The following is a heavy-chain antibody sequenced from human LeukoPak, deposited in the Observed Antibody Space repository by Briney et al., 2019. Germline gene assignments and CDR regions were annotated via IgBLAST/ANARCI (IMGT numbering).Heavy chain of an antibody. J-gene: IGHJ4*02. V-gene: IGHV4-59*01. D-gene: IGHD5-12*01. CDR2: IYYSGST. CDR1: GGSISSYY. Sequence: SETLSLTCTVSGGSISSYYWSWIRQPPGKGLEWIGYIYYSGSTNYNPSLKSRVTISVDTSKNQFSLKLSSVTAADTAVYYCVREGGGSYSGYVGFDYWGQGTLVTVSS. CDR3: VREGGGSYSGYVGFDY.